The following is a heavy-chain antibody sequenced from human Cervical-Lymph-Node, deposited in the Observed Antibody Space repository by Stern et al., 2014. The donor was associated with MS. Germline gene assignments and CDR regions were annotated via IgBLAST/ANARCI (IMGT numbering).Heavy chain of an antibody. CDR3: ARGLASQDVVVVPAAFDR. V-gene: IGHV1-3*01. Sequence: QVQLVQSGAEVKEPGASVNVSCKASGYTFAHYAIHWVRQAPGQRPEWMGWINAGKGNTKYSQNFQGRVTLTRDTSASAAYMELSGLRSEDTAVYYCARGLASQDVVVVPAAFDRWGQGTLVTVSS. CDR2: INAGKGNT. D-gene: IGHD2-2*01. CDR1: GYTFAHYA. J-gene: IGHJ4*02.